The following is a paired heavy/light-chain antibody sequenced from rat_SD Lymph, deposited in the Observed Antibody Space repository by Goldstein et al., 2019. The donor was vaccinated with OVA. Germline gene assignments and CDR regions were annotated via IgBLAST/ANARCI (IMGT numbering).Light chain of an antibody. J-gene: IGKJ2-3*01. CDR3: QQGDKYPYS. CDR1: GGISSI. Sequence: DIQMTQSPASLSASLGETVSIECLASGGISSILAWYQQKPGKSPQLLIYGARILQDGVPSRFSGSGSGTQYSLKISGMHPEDEGVYYCQQGDKYPYSFGAGTKLELK. CDR2: GAR. V-gene: IGKV12S11*01.
Heavy chain of an antibody. V-gene: IGHV5-62*01. CDR1: GFTFSKYG. Sequence: VQLVESGGGLVQPGKSLTLSCSASGFTFSKYGMHWIRQAPGKGLDWVAYITSNSATVYADAVKGRFTISRDNAMNTLYLQLNSLKSEDTSIYYCARKGYYSGGVMDAWGQGTSVTVSS. CDR3: ARKGYYSGGVMDA. J-gene: IGHJ4*01. CDR2: ITSNSAT. D-gene: IGHD1-1*01.